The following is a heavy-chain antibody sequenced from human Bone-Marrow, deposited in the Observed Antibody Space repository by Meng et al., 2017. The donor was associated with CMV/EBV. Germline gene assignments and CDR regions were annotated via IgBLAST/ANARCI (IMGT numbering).Heavy chain of an antibody. Sequence: SVKVACKASGYTFTGYHLHWVRQAPGHGLEWMGWIDPNRGVTNYAQKFQGRVTMTADTSISTAYMELSRLRSDDTVVYYCARERPADYTTNSRHGYYFDYWGQGTLVTVSS. CDR1: GYTFTGYH. CDR3: ARERPADYTTNSRHGYYFDY. CDR2: IDPNRGVT. J-gene: IGHJ4*02. D-gene: IGHD4-11*01. V-gene: IGHV1-2*02.